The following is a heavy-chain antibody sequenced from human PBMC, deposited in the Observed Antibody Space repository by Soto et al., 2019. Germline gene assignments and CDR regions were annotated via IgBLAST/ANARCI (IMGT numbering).Heavy chain of an antibody. CDR3: ARFDDYGDYGDDY. Sequence: GSSVKVSCKASGYTFTTYDINWVRQATGQGLEWMGWMNPNSGNTGYAQKFQGRVTMTRNTSISTAYMELSSLRSEDTAVYYCARFDDYGDYGDDYWGQGTLVTVSS. V-gene: IGHV1-8*01. CDR1: GYTFTTYD. D-gene: IGHD4-17*01. CDR2: MNPNSGNT. J-gene: IGHJ4*02.